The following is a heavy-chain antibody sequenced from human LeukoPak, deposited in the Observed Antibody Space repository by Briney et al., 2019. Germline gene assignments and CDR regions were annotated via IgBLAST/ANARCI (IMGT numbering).Heavy chain of an antibody. D-gene: IGHD6-19*01. J-gene: IGHJ5*02. V-gene: IGHV3-23*01. CDR2: FFSDTGKT. CDR3: AKRGAGSGGLHH. CDR1: GFSFSIYA. Sequence: GGSLRLSCAASGFSFSIYAMSWVRQAPGKGLEWVSTFFSDTGKTDYADSVKGRFTISRDTSKDTLYLQMNSLRAEDTAVYYCAKRGAGSGGLHHWGQGTLVTVSS.